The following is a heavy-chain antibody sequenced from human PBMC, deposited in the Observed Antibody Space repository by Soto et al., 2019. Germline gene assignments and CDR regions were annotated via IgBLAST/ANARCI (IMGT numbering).Heavy chain of an antibody. J-gene: IGHJ4*02. V-gene: IGHV4-30-2*01. D-gene: IGHD3-22*01. CDR2: IYHSGST. Sequence: QLQLQESGSGLVKPSQTLSLTCAVSGGSISSGGYSWSWIRQPPGKGLEWIGYIYHSGSTYYNPCLKGRVTISVDRSKNQFALTLSSVTAADTAVYYCARGAPVVNDYWGQGTLVTVSS. CDR3: ARGAPVVNDY. CDR1: GGSISSGGYS.